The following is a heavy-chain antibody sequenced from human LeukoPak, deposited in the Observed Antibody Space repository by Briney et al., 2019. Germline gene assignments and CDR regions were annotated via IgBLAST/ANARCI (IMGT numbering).Heavy chain of an antibody. Sequence: SETLSLTCTVSGGSISSYYWSWIRQPPGKGLEWIGFIYYSGSTNYNPSLKSRVTISVDTSTNQFSLKLSSVTAADTAVYYCARDQEMATNNLDYWGQGTLVTVSS. J-gene: IGHJ4*02. V-gene: IGHV4-59*01. CDR1: GGSISSYY. CDR3: ARDQEMATNNLDY. CDR2: IYYSGST. D-gene: IGHD5-24*01.